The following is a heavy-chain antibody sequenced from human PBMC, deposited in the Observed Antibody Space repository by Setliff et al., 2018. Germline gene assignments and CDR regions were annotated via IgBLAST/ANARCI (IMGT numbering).Heavy chain of an antibody. D-gene: IGHD3-22*01. CDR1: GGSISGGDYY. Sequence: PSETLSLTCTVSGGSISGGDYYWSWIRQPPGKGLEWIGYIYSSGSTYYNPSLKSRVSISVDTSKNQFSLKLSSVTAADTAVYYCARESRYYYDNLGTLDYWGQGTLVTVSS. CDR3: ARESRYYYDNLGTLDY. J-gene: IGHJ4*02. CDR2: IYSSGST. V-gene: IGHV4-30-4*08.